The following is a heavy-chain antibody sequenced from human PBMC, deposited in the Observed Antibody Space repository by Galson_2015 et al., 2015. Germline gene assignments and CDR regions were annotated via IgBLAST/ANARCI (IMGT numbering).Heavy chain of an antibody. CDR2: VYLSGST. V-gene: IGHV4-4*02. J-gene: IGHJ3*02. D-gene: IGHD2-2*01. Sequence: IGEVYLSGSTTYNPSLESRVTISVDQSTNRFSLRLSSVTAADTAIYYCARSTSATPWAFDIWGQGTLVAVSS. CDR3: ARSTSATPWAFDI.